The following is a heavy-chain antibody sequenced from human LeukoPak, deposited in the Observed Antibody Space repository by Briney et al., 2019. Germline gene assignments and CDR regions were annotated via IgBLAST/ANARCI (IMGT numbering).Heavy chain of an antibody. V-gene: IGHV4-59*01. D-gene: IGHD6-19*01. Sequence: SETLSLTCAVYGGSFSGYYWSWIRQPPGKGLEWIGYIYYSGSTNYNPSLKSRVTISVDTSKNQFSLKLSSVTAADTAVYYCARDSSGWYGDAFDIWGQGTMVTVSS. CDR1: GGSFSGYY. CDR2: IYYSGST. J-gene: IGHJ3*02. CDR3: ARDSSGWYGDAFDI.